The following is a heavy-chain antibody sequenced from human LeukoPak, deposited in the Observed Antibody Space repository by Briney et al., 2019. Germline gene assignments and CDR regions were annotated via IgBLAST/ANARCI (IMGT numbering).Heavy chain of an antibody. CDR1: GYTFTTYY. Sequence: ASVKVSSKASGYTFTTYYVHWVRQAPGQGLEWMGIINPSGGTTTYSQKFQGRVTMTRDTSTTTVYMELSSLRSDDTAVYYCARAGGSGSYSGYYYYMDVWGKGTTVTISS. J-gene: IGHJ6*03. V-gene: IGHV1-46*01. CDR3: ARAGGSGSYSGYYYYMDV. D-gene: IGHD3-10*01. CDR2: INPSGGTT.